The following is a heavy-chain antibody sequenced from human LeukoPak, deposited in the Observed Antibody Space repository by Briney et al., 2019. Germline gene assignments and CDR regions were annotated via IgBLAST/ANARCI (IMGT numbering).Heavy chain of an antibody. CDR2: IYYSGST. Sequence: PSETLSLTCTVSGGSISSSRYYWGWIRQPPGKGLEWIGSIYYSGSTYYNPSLKSRVTISVDTSKNQFSLKLSSVTAADTAVYYCARHPSMKRVPAVKFDYWGQGTLVTVSS. CDR1: GGSISSSRYY. D-gene: IGHD2-2*01. J-gene: IGHJ4*02. V-gene: IGHV4-39*01. CDR3: ARHPSMKRVPAVKFDY.